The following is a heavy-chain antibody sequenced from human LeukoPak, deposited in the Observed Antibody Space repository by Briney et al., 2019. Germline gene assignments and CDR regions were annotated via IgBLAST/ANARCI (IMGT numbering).Heavy chain of an antibody. CDR2: IYYSGST. CDR3: ARAGNYYDSSGYGY. V-gene: IGHV4-59*01. CDR1: GGSISSYY. J-gene: IGHJ4*02. Sequence: SETLSLTCTVSGGSISSYYWSWIRQPPGKGLEWIGYIYYSGSTNYNPSLKSRVTISVDTSKNQFSLKLSSVTAADTAVYYRARAGNYYDSSGYGYWGQGTLVTVSS. D-gene: IGHD3-22*01.